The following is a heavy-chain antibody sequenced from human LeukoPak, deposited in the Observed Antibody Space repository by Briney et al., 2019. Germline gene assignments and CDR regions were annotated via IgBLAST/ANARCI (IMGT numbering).Heavy chain of an antibody. CDR3: ARESSSGGSCFDY. D-gene: IGHD2-15*01. CDR2: INHSGST. Sequence: SETLSLTCAVYGGSFSGYYWSWIRQPPGKGLEWIREINHSGSTNYNPSLKSRVTISVDTSKNQFSLKLSSVTAADTAVYFCARESSSGGSCFDYWGQGTLVTVSS. CDR1: GGSFSGYY. V-gene: IGHV4-34*01. J-gene: IGHJ4*02.